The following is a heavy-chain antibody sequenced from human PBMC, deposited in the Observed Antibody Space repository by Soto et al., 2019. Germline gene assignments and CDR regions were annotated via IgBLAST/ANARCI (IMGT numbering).Heavy chain of an antibody. Sequence: PSETLSFTCTVSGGSINGDYWTWIRQPPGKGLEWIGYIYNSGSTNYNPSLKSRVTISVDTSKNQFSLKLNSVTAADTAVYYCAKEDSRYFDSWGQGTLVTVSS. CDR3: AKEDSRYFDS. CDR1: GGSINGDY. V-gene: IGHV4-59*01. J-gene: IGHJ4*02. CDR2: IYNSGST.